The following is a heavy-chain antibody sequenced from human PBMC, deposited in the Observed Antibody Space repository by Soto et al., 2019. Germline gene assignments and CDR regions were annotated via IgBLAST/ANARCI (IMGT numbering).Heavy chain of an antibody. CDR3: VRVALTHGRGERPFDY. CDR1: GFTFNDHY. V-gene: IGHV3-72*01. J-gene: IGHJ4*02. Sequence: EVQLVESGGGLVQPGGSLRLSCAASGFTFNDHYMDWVRQAPGKGLEWVGRIKNKANSYTTDYAASVKVRFTVSRDDLKNSLYLEMNNLKTEDTALYYCVRVALTHGRGERPFDYWGQGTLVTVSS. D-gene: IGHD3-10*01. CDR2: IKNKANSYTT.